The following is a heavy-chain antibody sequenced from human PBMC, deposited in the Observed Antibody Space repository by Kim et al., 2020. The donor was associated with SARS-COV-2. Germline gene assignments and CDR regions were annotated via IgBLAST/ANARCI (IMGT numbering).Heavy chain of an antibody. Sequence: GSLRLSCAASGFTLRDYWMHWVRQGPGKGLVWVSRIDHDGRDTTYADSVKGRFTVSRDNARNTLYLQINSLIAEDTAVYYCARSALGGFFDLWGRGTLVAVSS. V-gene: IGHV3-74*01. D-gene: IGHD3-16*01. CDR2: IDHDGRDT. CDR1: GFTLRDYW. J-gene: IGHJ2*01. CDR3: ARSALGGFFDL.